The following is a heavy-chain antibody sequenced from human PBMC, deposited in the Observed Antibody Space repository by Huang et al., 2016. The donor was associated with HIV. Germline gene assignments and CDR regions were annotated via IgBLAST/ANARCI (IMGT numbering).Heavy chain of an antibody. CDR2: IYYKGRT. V-gene: IGHV4-39*01. CDR3: ARHREGPVAYYSGWGSHLNYMDV. CDR1: GGSIRSSDYH. J-gene: IGHJ6*03. D-gene: IGHD3-10*01. Sequence: QLLLQESGPGLVKPSEALALTCAVSGGSIRSSDYHWGWIRQPPGKGLEWIGSIYYKGRTHDSPSLKSRVTIAGDTSKNLFFLNLTSMTAADTAVYYCARHREGPVAYYSGWGSHLNYMDVWGRGRTVVVSS.